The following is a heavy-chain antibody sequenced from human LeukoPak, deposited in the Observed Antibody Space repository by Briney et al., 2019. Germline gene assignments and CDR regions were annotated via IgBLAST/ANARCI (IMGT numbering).Heavy chain of an antibody. J-gene: IGHJ4*02. CDR1: GFTVSSNY. CDR2: ISWNSGSI. D-gene: IGHD6-19*01. CDR3: AKGLKGLKFDY. Sequence: GGSLRLSCAASGFTVSSNYMSWVRQAPGKGLEWVSGISWNSGSIGYADSVKGRFTISRDNAKNSLYLQMNSLRAEDTALYYCAKGLKGLKFDYWGQGTLVTVSS. V-gene: IGHV3-9*01.